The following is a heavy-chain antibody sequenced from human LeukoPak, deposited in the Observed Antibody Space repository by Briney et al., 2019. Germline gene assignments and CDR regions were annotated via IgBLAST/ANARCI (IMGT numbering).Heavy chain of an antibody. CDR1: GFTFSSYG. D-gene: IGHD5-18*01. V-gene: IGHV3-30*02. CDR3: ARAIGYSYGYYFDY. Sequence: GGSLRLSCAASGFTFSSYGMHWVRQAPGKGLEWVAYIRYDGTNKYYTDSVKGRFTISRDNSKNTLFLEMNSLRPEDTAVYYCARAIGYSYGYYFDYWGQGTLLTVSS. J-gene: IGHJ4*02. CDR2: IRYDGTNK.